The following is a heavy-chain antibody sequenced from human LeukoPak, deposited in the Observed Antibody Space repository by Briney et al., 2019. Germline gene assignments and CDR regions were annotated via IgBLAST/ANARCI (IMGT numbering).Heavy chain of an antibody. J-gene: IGHJ6*03. V-gene: IGHV3-49*03. D-gene: IGHD6-13*01. CDR1: GFTFGDYA. CDR2: IRSKAYGGTT. CDR3: TREEAAALNSYYYYYMDV. Sequence: GGSLRLSCTASGFTFGDYAMSWFRQAPGKGREWVGFIRSKAYGGTTEYAASVKGRFTISRDDSKSIAYLQMNSLKTEDTAVYYCTREEAAALNSYYYYYMDVWGKGTTVTVSS.